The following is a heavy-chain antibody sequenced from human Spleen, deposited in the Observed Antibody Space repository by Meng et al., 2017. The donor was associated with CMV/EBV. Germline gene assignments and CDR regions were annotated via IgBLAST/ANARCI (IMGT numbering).Heavy chain of an antibody. Sequence: GGSLRLSCAASGFTFRTSAMHWVRQAPGKGLEWAAVISSDGKSKYYADSVKGRFTISRDNSRDTLYLQMKSLRSEDTAVYYCARVPSSSGVYYYYGMDVWGQGTTVTVSS. D-gene: IGHD6-13*01. CDR1: GFTFRTSA. CDR2: ISSDGKSK. J-gene: IGHJ6*02. CDR3: ARVPSSSGVYYYYGMDV. V-gene: IGHV3-30*04.